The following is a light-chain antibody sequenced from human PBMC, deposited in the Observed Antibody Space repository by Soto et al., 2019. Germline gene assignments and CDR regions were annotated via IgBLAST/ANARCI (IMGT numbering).Light chain of an antibody. V-gene: IGKV4-1*01. J-gene: IGKJ4*01. CDR3: QQYYSLPLT. CDR2: WAS. CDR1: QSVLYSPDNKNY. Sequence: DIVVTQSPVSLAVPLGERATINCKSSQSVLYSPDNKNYLAWYQQKPGQPPKLLIYWASTRASGVPARFNGSGSGTDFTLTISSLQADDVALYCCQQYYSLPLTFGGGTKVENK.